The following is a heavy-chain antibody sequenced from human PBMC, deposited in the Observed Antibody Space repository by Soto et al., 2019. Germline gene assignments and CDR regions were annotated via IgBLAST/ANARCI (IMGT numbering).Heavy chain of an antibody. Sequence: QVQLVQSGAEVKKPGASVKVSCKASGYTFTSYGIIWVRQPPGQGLEWMGWISAYNGNTNYAQKLQGRVTMTTDTSTSTAYMELRSLRSDDTAVYYCARANLYCSGGSCRDWYFDLWGRGTLVTVSS. D-gene: IGHD2-15*01. J-gene: IGHJ2*01. V-gene: IGHV1-18*01. CDR1: GYTFTSYG. CDR3: ARANLYCSGGSCRDWYFDL. CDR2: ISAYNGNT.